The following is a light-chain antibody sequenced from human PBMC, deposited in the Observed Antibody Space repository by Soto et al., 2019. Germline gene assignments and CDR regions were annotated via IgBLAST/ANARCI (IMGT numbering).Light chain of an antibody. Sequence: EIVLTQSPATLSLSPGERATLSCRASQSVNYLAWYQQKPGQAPRVLIYDASNRATGIPARFSGSGSGTDFTLTISSLDPEYFAVYYCQQRSDWYTFGQGTKLEIK. CDR1: QSVNY. CDR2: DAS. J-gene: IGKJ2*01. V-gene: IGKV3-11*01. CDR3: QQRSDWYT.